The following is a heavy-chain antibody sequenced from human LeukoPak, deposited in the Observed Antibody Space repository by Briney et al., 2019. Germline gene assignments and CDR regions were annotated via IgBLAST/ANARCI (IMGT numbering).Heavy chain of an antibody. CDR3: AKEGMGSEATTADGAFDI. J-gene: IGHJ3*02. CDR2: LYDTGST. Sequence: PSETLSLTCTVSGGSISVYHWSWIRQPPGKGLEWIGYLYDTGSTNYNPSLKSRVTISVDTFEIQISLKLSSVTAADTAVYFCAKEGMGSEATTADGAFDIWGQGTTVTVSS. V-gene: IGHV4-59*12. D-gene: IGHD1-26*01. CDR1: GGSISVYH.